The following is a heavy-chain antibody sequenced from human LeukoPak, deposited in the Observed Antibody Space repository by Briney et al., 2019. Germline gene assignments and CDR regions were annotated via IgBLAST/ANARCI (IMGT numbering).Heavy chain of an antibody. J-gene: IGHJ2*01. CDR3: AKDPRYGDYALDL. CDR1: GFTFSSYA. CDR2: LSGSGGST. Sequence: GGSLRLSCAASGFTFSSYAMSSVRQAPGKGLEWVSALSGSGGSTYYADSVKGRFTISRDNSKNTLYLQMNSLRAEDTAVYYCAKDPRYGDYALDLWGRGTLVAVSS. D-gene: IGHD4-17*01. V-gene: IGHV3-23*01.